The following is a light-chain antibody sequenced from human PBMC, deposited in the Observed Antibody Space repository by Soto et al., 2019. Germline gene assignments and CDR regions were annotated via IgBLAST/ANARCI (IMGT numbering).Light chain of an antibody. V-gene: IGLV1-44*01. CDR1: SSNIGSNT. Sequence: QSVLTQPPSASGTPGQRVTISCSGSSSNIGSNTVNWYQQLPGTAPKLLIYSNNQRPSGVPDRFSGSKSGTSASLAISGLQSEDVADYYCAAWDDSLNGPLFGGGTKLTVL. CDR3: AAWDDSLNGPL. J-gene: IGLJ3*02. CDR2: SNN.